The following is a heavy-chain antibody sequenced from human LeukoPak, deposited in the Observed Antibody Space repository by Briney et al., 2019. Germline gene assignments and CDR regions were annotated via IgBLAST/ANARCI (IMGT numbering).Heavy chain of an antibody. V-gene: IGHV4-39*07. J-gene: IGHJ4*02. D-gene: IGHD2-2*01. CDR3: ASLGYCSSTNCPTDY. CDR2: IYHGGST. Sequence: SETLSLTCTVSGGSISTSNYYWGWIRQPPGKGLEWIGEIYHGGSTNYNPSLKSRVTISVDKSKNQFSLKLSSVTAADTAVYYCASLGYCSSTNCPTDYWGQGTLVTVSS. CDR1: GGSISTSNYY.